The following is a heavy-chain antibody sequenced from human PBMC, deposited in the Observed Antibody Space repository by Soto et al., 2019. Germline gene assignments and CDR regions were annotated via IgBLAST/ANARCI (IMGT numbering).Heavy chain of an antibody. CDR3: AKAKGRSATRGMDF. V-gene: IGHV3-30*18. D-gene: IGHD6-25*01. CDR2: MSFDGNSK. J-gene: IGHJ6*01. CDR1: GVTVRSLG. Sequence: PGGSMRLACAASGVTVRSLGMHGVRQAPGKGLEWVAVMSFDGNSKYYADSMKGRFIISRDNSKNTLYLEMNSLRAEDTAVYYCAKAKGRSATRGMDFWGHGTTITASP.